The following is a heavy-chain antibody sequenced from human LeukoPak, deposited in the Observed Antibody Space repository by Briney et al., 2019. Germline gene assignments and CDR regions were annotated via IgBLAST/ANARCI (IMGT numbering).Heavy chain of an antibody. Sequence: GGSLRLSCAASGFTFRNYAMHWVRQAPGKGLEWVAVIWYDGSDKYYADSVKGRFTTSRDKSKNTLYLQMNSLRAEDTAVYYCARYGYDSSGYTRGTDYWGQGTLVTVSS. CDR1: GFTFRNYA. V-gene: IGHV3-33*01. CDR2: IWYDGSDK. CDR3: ARYGYDSSGYTRGTDY. J-gene: IGHJ4*02. D-gene: IGHD3-22*01.